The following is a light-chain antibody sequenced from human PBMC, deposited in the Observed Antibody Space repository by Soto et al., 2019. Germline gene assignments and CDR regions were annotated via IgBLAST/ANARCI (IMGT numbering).Light chain of an antibody. J-gene: IGKJ4*01. V-gene: IGKV3-15*01. CDR2: DTS. CDR1: QGIGDT. Sequence: EVVMRQSPATLSVSPGEGATISCRASQGIGDTLAWYQQKPGKTPRLLIYDTSTRPTGVPTRFSGSRSGEEFTLTINRLQSEDFAVYYCQPYSTWPLTFGGGTKVEIK. CDR3: QPYSTWPLT.